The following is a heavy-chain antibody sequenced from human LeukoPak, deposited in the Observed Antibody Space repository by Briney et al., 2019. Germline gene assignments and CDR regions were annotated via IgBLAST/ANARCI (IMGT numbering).Heavy chain of an antibody. D-gene: IGHD6-13*01. CDR3: ARVTGYRIEDYFDY. V-gene: IGHV4-59*01. Sequence: SETLSLTCTVSGGSISSYYWSWIRQPPGKGLEWSGYIYYSGSTNYNPSLKSRVTISVETSKNEFSLKLRSVTAADTAVYYCARVTGYRIEDYFDYWGQGTLGTVSS. J-gene: IGHJ4*02. CDR1: GGSISSYY. CDR2: IYYSGST.